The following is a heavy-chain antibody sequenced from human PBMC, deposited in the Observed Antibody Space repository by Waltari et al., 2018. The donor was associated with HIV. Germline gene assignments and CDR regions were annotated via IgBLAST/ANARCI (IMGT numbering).Heavy chain of an antibody. V-gene: IGHV4-34*01. CDR2: INHSGST. Sequence: QVQLQQWGAGLLKPSETLSLTCAVYGGSFSGYYWSWIRQPPGQGLEWIGEINHSGSTNYNPSLKSRVTISVDTSKNQFSLKLSSVTAADTAVYYCARGPYYCSSTSCPPHAFDIWGQGTMVTVSS. CDR1: GGSFSGYY. J-gene: IGHJ3*02. D-gene: IGHD2-2*01. CDR3: ARGPYYCSSTSCPPHAFDI.